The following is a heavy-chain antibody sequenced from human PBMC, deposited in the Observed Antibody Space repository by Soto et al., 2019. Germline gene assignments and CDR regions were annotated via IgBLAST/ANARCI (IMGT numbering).Heavy chain of an antibody. J-gene: IGHJ6*02. V-gene: IGHV3-48*03. CDR3: ARESQLPRYCSGGSCYSPEGYYGMDV. CDR2: ISSSGSTI. CDR1: GFTFSSYE. D-gene: IGHD2-15*01. Sequence: VQLVESGGGLVQPGGSLRLSCAASGFTFSSYEMNWVRQAPGKGLEWVSYISSSGSTIYYADSVKGRFTISRDNAKNSLYLQMNSLRAEDTAVYYCARESQLPRYCSGGSCYSPEGYYGMDVWGQGTTVTVSS.